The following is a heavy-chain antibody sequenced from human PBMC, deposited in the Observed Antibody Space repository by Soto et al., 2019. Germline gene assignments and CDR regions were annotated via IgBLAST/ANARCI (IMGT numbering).Heavy chain of an antibody. V-gene: IGHV3-21*01. J-gene: IGHJ5*01. CDR3: ARDPFSDSLS. Sequence: RCCLYCDRQAPGTGLEWVSPISSSSSYIYYADSVKGRFTISRDNAKNSLYLQMNSLRAEDTAVYYCARDPFSDSLSLGQGTTFTVSS. D-gene: IGHD2-15*01. CDR1: RCC. CDR2: ISSSSSYI.